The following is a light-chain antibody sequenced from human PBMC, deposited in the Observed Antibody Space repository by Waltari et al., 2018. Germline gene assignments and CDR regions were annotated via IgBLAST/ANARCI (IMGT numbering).Light chain of an antibody. Sequence: NFMLTQPHSVSESPGKTVTISCTRSSGSIASNFVQWYQQRPGSAPTTVIYEDNQRPSGAPDRFSGSIDSSSNSASLTISGLKTEDEADYYCQSYDSNSVIFGGGTKLTVL. CDR2: EDN. CDR3: QSYDSNSVI. J-gene: IGLJ2*01. V-gene: IGLV6-57*03. CDR1: SGSIASNF.